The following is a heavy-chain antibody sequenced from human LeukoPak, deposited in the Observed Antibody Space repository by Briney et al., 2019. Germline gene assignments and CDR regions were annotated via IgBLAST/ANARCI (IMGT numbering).Heavy chain of an antibody. J-gene: IGHJ4*02. CDR3: ASTTPLGYCSGGSCYSLDH. CDR2: IYTSGST. Sequence: SETLSLTCTVSGGSISSYYWSWIRQPAGKGLEWIGRIYTSGSTNYNPSLKSRVTMSVDTSKNQFSLKLSSVTAADTAVYYCASTTPLGYCSGGSCYSLDHWGQGTLVTVSS. V-gene: IGHV4-4*07. CDR1: GGSISSYY. D-gene: IGHD2-15*01.